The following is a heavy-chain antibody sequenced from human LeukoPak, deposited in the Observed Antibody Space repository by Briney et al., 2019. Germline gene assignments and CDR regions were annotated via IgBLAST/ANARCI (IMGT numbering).Heavy chain of an antibody. D-gene: IGHD3-22*01. Sequence: GSLRLSCAASGLTFSSHWMHWVRQAPGKGLEWVSAISGSGGSTYYADSVKGRFTISRDNSKNTLYLQLNSLKAEDTAVYYCAQDQNMIVVVISNWGQGTLVTVSS. CDR1: GLTFSSHW. CDR2: ISGSGGST. V-gene: IGHV3-23*01. CDR3: AQDQNMIVVVISN. J-gene: IGHJ4*02.